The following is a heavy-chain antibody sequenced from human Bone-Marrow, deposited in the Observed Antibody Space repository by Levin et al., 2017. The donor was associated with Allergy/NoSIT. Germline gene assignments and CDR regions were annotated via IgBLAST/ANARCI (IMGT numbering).Heavy chain of an antibody. CDR3: ARDRGYGPRGFEF. CDR1: GGSISSHY. J-gene: IGHJ4*02. D-gene: IGHD4-17*01. V-gene: IGHV4-59*11. Sequence: SETLSLTCTLSGGSISSHYWNWIRQSPGKGLEWIGYINYSGSTNYNPSLKSRITISVDTSKNQFSLKLSSVTAADTAIYYCARDRGYGPRGFEFWGRGTLVTVSS. CDR2: INYSGST.